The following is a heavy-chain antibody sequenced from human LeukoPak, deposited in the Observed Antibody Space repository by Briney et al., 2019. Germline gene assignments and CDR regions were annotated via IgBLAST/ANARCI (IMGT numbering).Heavy chain of an antibody. Sequence: HPGGSLRLSCAASGFTFSSYAMSWVRQAPGKGLEWVSAICGSGGSTYSADSVKGRFTISRDTSKTTLYLQKNSLRAEGTADYYCAKAYSNIRWYDGDYWGQGTLVTVSS. CDR1: GFTFSSYA. CDR3: AKAYSNIRWYDGDY. J-gene: IGHJ4*02. CDR2: ICGSGGST. V-gene: IGHV3-23*01. D-gene: IGHD6-13*01.